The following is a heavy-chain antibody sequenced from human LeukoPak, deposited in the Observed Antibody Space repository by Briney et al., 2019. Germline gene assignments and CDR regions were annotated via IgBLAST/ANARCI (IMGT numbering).Heavy chain of an antibody. V-gene: IGHV3-23*01. Sequence: GGSLRLSCAASGFTFSSYAMGWVRQAPGKGLEWVSAISGSGGSTYYADSVKGRFTISRDNSKNTLYLQMNSLRAEDTAVYYCAKHWAPLVVPAASPFDYWGQGTLVTVSS. J-gene: IGHJ4*02. CDR2: ISGSGGST. D-gene: IGHD2-2*01. CDR3: AKHWAPLVVPAASPFDY. CDR1: GFTFSSYA.